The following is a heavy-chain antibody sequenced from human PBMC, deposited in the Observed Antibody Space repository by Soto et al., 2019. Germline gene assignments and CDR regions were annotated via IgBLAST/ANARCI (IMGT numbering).Heavy chain of an antibody. J-gene: IGHJ6*02. CDR3: ARHEAQGHSSSSGDYYYYGMDV. CDR1: GYSFTSYW. D-gene: IGHD6-6*01. V-gene: IGHV5-51*01. CDR2: IYPGDSDT. Sequence: ESLKISCKGSGYSFTSYWIGWVRQMPGKGLEWMGIIYPGDSDTRYSPSLQGQVTISADKSISTAYLQWSSLKASDTAMYYCARHEAQGHSSSSGDYYYYGMDVWGQGTTVTVSS.